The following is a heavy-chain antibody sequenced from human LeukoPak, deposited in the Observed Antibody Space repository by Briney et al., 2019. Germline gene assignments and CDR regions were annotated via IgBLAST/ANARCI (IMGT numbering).Heavy chain of an antibody. J-gene: IGHJ4*02. CDR1: GGSISSYY. D-gene: IGHD2-2*01. V-gene: IGHV4-59*12. Sequence: SETLSLTCTVSGGSISSYYWSWIRQPPGKGLEWIGYIYHSGSTYYNPSLKSRVTISVDRSKNQFSLKLSSVTAADTAVYYCARSPLYCSSTSCYFDYWGQGTLVTVSS. CDR3: ARSPLYCSSTSCYFDY. CDR2: IYHSGST.